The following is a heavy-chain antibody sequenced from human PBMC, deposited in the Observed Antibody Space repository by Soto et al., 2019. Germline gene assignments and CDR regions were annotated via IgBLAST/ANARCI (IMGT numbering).Heavy chain of an antibody. Sequence: SETLSLTCTVSGGSISSSSYYWGWIRQPPGKGLEWIGSIYYSGSTYYNPSLKSRVTISVDTSKNQFSLKLGSVTAADTAVYYCARNITGLGKETYYYYYYGMDVWGQGTTVTVS. V-gene: IGHV4-39*01. CDR1: GGSISSSSYY. CDR3: ARNITGLGKETYYYYYYGMDV. J-gene: IGHJ6*02. CDR2: IYYSGST. D-gene: IGHD3-9*01.